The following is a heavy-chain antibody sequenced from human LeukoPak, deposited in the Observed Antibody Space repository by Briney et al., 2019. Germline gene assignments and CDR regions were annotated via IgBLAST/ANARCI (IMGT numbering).Heavy chain of an antibody. CDR1: GGSISSSNW. CDR2: IYHSGST. Sequence: SETLSLTCAVSGGSISSSNWWSVVRQPPGKGLEWFWEIYHSGSTNYDPSLKSRFTISRDKAKNQFSLKLSTVTAADTAVYYCARAVGTASAAFDICGQGTMGTVSS. J-gene: IGHJ3*02. V-gene: IGHV4-4*02. CDR3: ARAVGTASAAFDI. D-gene: IGHD2-2*01.